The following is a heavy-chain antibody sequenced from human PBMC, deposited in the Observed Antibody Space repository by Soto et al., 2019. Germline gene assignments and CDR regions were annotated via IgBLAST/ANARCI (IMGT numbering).Heavy chain of an antibody. V-gene: IGHV4-39*01. D-gene: IGHD4-17*01. J-gene: IGHJ6*02. Sequence: QLQLQESGPGLVKPSETLSLTCTVSGGSISSSSYYWGWIRQPPGKGLEWIGSIYYSGSTYYNPSLKSRVTISVDTSKNQFSLKLSSVTAADTAVHYCARGDYGDYPSQNYGMDVWGQGTTVTVSS. CDR2: IYYSGST. CDR1: GGSISSSSYY. CDR3: ARGDYGDYPSQNYGMDV.